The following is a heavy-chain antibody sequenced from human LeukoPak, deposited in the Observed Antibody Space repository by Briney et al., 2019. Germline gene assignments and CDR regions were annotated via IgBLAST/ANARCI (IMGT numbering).Heavy chain of an antibody. CDR2: IIPIFGTA. J-gene: IGHJ5*02. Sequence: GSSVKVSCKASGGTFSSYAISWVRQAPGQGLEWMGGIIPIFGTANYAQKFQGRVTITTDESTSTAYMELSSLRSEDTAVYYCAGGGAYYYDSGSYKSWGQGTLVTVSS. V-gene: IGHV1-69*05. CDR3: AGGGAYYYDSGSYKS. D-gene: IGHD3-10*01. CDR1: GGTFSSYA.